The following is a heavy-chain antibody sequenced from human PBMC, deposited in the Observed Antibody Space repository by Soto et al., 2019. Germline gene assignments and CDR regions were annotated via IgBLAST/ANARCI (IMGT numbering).Heavy chain of an antibody. CDR1: GFTFSSYA. CDR3: ARDRVELRYHDAFDI. Sequence: QVQLVESGGGVVQPGRSLRLSCAASGFTFSSYAMHWVRQAPGKGLEWVAVISYDGSNKYYADSVKGRFTISRDNSKNTLYLQMNSLRAEDTAVYYCARDRVELRYHDAFDIWGQGTMVTVSS. D-gene: IGHD3-9*01. V-gene: IGHV3-30-3*01. CDR2: ISYDGSNK. J-gene: IGHJ3*02.